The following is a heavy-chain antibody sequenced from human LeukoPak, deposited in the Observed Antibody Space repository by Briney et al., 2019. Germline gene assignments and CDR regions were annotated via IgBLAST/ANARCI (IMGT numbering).Heavy chain of an antibody. Sequence: QSGGSLRLSCAASGFTFSSYGMHWVRQAPGKGLEWVAFIRYDGSNKYYADSVKGRFTISRDNSKNTLYLQMNSLRAEDTAVYYCARGATVAHDAFDIWGQGTMVTVSS. CDR3: ARGATVAHDAFDI. V-gene: IGHV3-30*02. CDR1: GFTFSSYG. J-gene: IGHJ3*02. D-gene: IGHD4-23*01. CDR2: IRYDGSNK.